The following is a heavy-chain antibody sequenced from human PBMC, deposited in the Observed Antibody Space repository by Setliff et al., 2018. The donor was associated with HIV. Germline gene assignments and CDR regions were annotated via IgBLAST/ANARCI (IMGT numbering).Heavy chain of an antibody. Sequence: ASVKVSCKASGYTFTSFYLHWVRQAPGQGLEWMAIINPSGGSTNYAQKFQGRVTMTGDTSTSTVYMDLSSLRSEDTAVYYCARDGGYSSPYYFHYWGQGTLVTVSS. V-gene: IGHV1-46*01. CDR3: ARDGGYSSPYYFHY. CDR1: GYTFTSFY. D-gene: IGHD5-18*01. J-gene: IGHJ4*02. CDR2: INPSGGST.